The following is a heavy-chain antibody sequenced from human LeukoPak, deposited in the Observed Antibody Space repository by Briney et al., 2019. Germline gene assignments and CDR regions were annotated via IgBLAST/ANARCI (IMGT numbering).Heavy chain of an antibody. D-gene: IGHD5-18*01. V-gene: IGHV1-46*01. CDR1: GYTFTSYY. Sequence: ASVKVSCKASGYTFTSYYMHWVRQAPGQGLEWMGIINPSGGSTSNAQKFQGRVTMTRDTSTSTVYMELSSLRSEDTAVYYCARDLGDTAMPSNWFDPWGQGTLVTVSS. J-gene: IGHJ5*02. CDR3: ARDLGDTAMPSNWFDP. CDR2: INPSGGST.